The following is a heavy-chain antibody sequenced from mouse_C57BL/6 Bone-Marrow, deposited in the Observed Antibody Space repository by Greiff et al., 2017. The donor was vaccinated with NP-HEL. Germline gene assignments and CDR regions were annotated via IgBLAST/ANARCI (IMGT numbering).Heavy chain of an antibody. CDR2: IYPGSGST. CDR1: GYTFTSYW. J-gene: IGHJ1*03. Sequence: VQLQQPGAELVKPGASVKMSCKASGYTFTSYWITWVKQRPGQGLEWIGDIYPGSGSTKYNEKFKSKATLTVDTSSSTAYMQLSSLTSEDSAVYYCARGDFTTVVALRYFDVWGTGTTVTVSS. V-gene: IGHV1-55*01. CDR3: ARGDFTTVVALRYFDV. D-gene: IGHD1-1*01.